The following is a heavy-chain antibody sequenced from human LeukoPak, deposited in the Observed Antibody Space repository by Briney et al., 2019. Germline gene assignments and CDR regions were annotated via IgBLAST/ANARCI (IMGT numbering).Heavy chain of an antibody. D-gene: IGHD4-17*01. CDR3: ARRSYGDYVLDAFDI. V-gene: IGHV3-53*04. CDR2: IYSGGST. J-gene: IGHJ3*02. CDR1: GFTVSSNY. Sequence: PGGSLRLSCAASGFTVSSNYMSWVRQAPGKGLEWVPVIYSGGSTYYADSVKGRFTISRHNSKNTLYLQMNSLRAEDTAVYYCARRSYGDYVLDAFDIWGQGTMVTVSS.